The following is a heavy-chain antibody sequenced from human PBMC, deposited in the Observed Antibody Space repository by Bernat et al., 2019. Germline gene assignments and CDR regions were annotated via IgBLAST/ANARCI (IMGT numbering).Heavy chain of an antibody. J-gene: IGHJ5*02. CDR3: ARVIPLRFLAKFDP. D-gene: IGHD3-3*01. CDR2: IYTSGST. CDR1: GGSISSGSYY. V-gene: IGHV4-61*02. Sequence: QVQLQESGPGLVKPSQTLSLTCTVSGGSISSGSYYWSWIRQPAGKGLEWIGRIYTSGSTNYNPSLKSRVTISVDTSKNQFSLKLSSVTAADTAVYYGARVIPLRFLAKFDPWGQGTLVTVSS.